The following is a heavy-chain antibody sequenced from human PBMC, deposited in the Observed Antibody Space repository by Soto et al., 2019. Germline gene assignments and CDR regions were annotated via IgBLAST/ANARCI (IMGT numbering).Heavy chain of an antibody. Sequence: QVQLVQSGAEVKKPGSSVTVSCKASGGVFRNYAINWVRQAPGQGLEWMGGIIPVFGTADYPQEFQGRVTITADESTTTAYMELTSLNTEDTAVYFCAGDRWGSSAVDSWGQGTLVTVAS. D-gene: IGHD3-16*01. V-gene: IGHV1-69*01. CDR1: GGVFRNYA. CDR3: AGDRWGSSAVDS. J-gene: IGHJ5*01. CDR2: IIPVFGTA.